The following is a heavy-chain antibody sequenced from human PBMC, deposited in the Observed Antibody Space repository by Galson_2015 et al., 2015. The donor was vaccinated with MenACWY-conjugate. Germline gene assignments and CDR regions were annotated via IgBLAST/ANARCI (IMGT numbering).Heavy chain of an antibody. CDR3: ARVGTWIHQYFYYMDV. J-gene: IGHJ6*03. V-gene: IGHV3-48*03. D-gene: IGHD5-18*01. Sequence: SLRLSCAASGFTFTGYDFNWVRQAPGKGLEWLSYISKSGSPIYYADSVKGRFTISRDNMKKSLFLEMNSLRAGDTGVYYCARVGTWIHQYFYYMDVWGKGTMVTVSS. CDR2: ISKSGSPI. CDR1: GFTFTGYD.